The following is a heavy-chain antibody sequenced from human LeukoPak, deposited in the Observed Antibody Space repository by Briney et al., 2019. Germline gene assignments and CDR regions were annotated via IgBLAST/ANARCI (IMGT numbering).Heavy chain of an antibody. V-gene: IGHV1-3*01. Sequence: ASVKVSCKASGYTFTSYAIHWVRQAPGQRLKWMGWINAGNGQTKYSQKFQRRVTITRDTSASTAYMELSSLRSEDTAVYYCARAGVVEMATIGFDYWGQGTLVTVSS. CDR3: ARAGVVEMATIGFDY. D-gene: IGHD5-24*01. J-gene: IGHJ4*02. CDR2: INAGNGQT. CDR1: GYTFTSYA.